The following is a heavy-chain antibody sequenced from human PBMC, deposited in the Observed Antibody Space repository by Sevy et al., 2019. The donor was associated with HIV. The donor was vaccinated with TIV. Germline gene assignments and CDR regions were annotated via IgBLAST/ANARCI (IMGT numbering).Heavy chain of an antibody. J-gene: IGHJ3*02. Sequence: GGSLRLSCAASGFTFSSYSMNWVRQAPGKGLEWVSFISGLSNYIYYADSVKGRFTISRDNAKNSLYLQMNSLRAEETAVYYCARDGDCSSTSCYTTHAFDIWGQGTMVTVSS. CDR2: ISGLSNYI. CDR1: GFTFSSYS. V-gene: IGHV3-21*01. D-gene: IGHD2-2*02. CDR3: ARDGDCSSTSCYTTHAFDI.